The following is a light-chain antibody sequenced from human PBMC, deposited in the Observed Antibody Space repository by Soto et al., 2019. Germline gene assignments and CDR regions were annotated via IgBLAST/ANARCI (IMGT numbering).Light chain of an antibody. CDR1: QSVSSY. CDR2: DAS. V-gene: IGKV3-11*01. CDR3: QQYGSSGT. Sequence: EIVLTQSPATLSLSHGERATLSCRASQSVSSYSAWYQQKPGQAPRLLIYDASNRATGIPARFSGSGSGTDFTLTISGLEPEDFAVYYCQQYGSSGTFGQGTKVDIK. J-gene: IGKJ1*01.